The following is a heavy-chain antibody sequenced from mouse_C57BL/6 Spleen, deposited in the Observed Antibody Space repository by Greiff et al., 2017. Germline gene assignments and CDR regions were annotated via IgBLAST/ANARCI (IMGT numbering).Heavy chain of an antibody. J-gene: IGHJ1*03. CDR2: IDPETGGT. Sequence: QVQLQQSGAELVRPGASVTLSCKASGYTFTDYEMHWVKQTPVHGLEWIGAIDPETGGTAYNQKFKGKAILTADKSSSTAYMELRRLTSEDSAVYYCTRLHYYGSSYLCWYFDVWGTGTTVTVSS. CDR3: TRLHYYGSSYLCWYFDV. D-gene: IGHD1-1*01. CDR1: GYTFTDYE. V-gene: IGHV1-15*01.